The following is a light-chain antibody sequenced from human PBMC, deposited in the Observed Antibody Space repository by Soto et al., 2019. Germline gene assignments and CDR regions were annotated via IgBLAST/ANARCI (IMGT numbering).Light chain of an antibody. Sequence: DIQMTQSPSTLSASVGDRVTITCRASQSISTYLAWYQQKPGKAPKLLIYHASNLESGVPSRFSGSGSGTEFTLTISSLQPDDFATYYCQQYNRYLYTFGQGTKLEIK. CDR3: QQYNRYLYT. J-gene: IGKJ2*01. CDR1: QSISTY. CDR2: HAS. V-gene: IGKV1-5*01.